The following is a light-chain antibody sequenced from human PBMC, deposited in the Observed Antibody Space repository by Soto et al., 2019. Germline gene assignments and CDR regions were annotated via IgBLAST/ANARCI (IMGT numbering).Light chain of an antibody. Sequence: QSALPQPASVSGSPGQSITISCTGTSSDVGGYQYVSWYQQYPGKAPKLVIYEVSNRPSGVSIRFSGSKSGDTASLTISGLQAEDEADYYCCSYTLRSTLVVCGGTKLTVL. J-gene: IGLJ2*01. CDR2: EVS. CDR1: SSDVGGYQY. V-gene: IGLV2-14*01. CDR3: CSYTLRSTLV.